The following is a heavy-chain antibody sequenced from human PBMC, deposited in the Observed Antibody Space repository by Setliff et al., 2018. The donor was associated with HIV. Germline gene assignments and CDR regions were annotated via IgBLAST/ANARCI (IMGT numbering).Heavy chain of an antibody. CDR3: ASSTRKSFDFWTDPRTTYPPSYFDY. V-gene: IGHV4-61*02. J-gene: IGHJ4*02. CDR2: IYTSGTT. D-gene: IGHD3-3*01. Sequence: SETLSLTCTVSGGSISSGRYYWSWIRQPAGKGLEWIGRIYTSGTTTYNPSLGSRVTISLDTSLNHFSLEMNSVTAADTAVYYCASSTRKSFDFWTDPRTTYPPSYFDYWGQGTLVTVSS. CDR1: GGSISSGRYY.